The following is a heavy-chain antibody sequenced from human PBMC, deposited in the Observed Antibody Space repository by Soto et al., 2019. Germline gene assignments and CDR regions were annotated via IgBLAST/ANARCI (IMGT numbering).Heavy chain of an antibody. CDR1: GGSISSYY. V-gene: IGHV4-59*08. CDR2: IYYSGST. Sequence: PSETLSLTCTVSGGSISSYYWSWIRQPPGKGLEWIGYIYYSGSTNYNPSLKSRVTISVDTSKNQFSLKLSSVTAADTAVYYCARRSARPHNWFDPWGQGTLVTSPQ. CDR3: ARRSARPHNWFDP. J-gene: IGHJ5*02. D-gene: IGHD6-6*01.